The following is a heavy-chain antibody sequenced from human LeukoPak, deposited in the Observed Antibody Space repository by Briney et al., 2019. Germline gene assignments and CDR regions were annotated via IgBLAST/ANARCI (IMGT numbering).Heavy chain of an antibody. CDR2: IRGRGGST. J-gene: IGHJ6*02. Sequence: GASLSLFCPASALTLSSYAMSWARQPPGEGRECVSSIRGRGGSTYYADSVKDPFTISREKSKNTLSLQMNSLRAEDTAVYYCAKGYSGSYGSDYYHGMDVWGQGTTVTLPS. CDR1: ALTLSSYA. CDR3: AKGYSGSYGSDYYHGMDV. V-gene: IGHV3-23*01. D-gene: IGHD3-10*01.